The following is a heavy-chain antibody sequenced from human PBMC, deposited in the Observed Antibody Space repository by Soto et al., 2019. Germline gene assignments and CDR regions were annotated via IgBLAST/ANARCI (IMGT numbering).Heavy chain of an antibody. CDR1: GGSISSGGYY. J-gene: IGHJ3*02. D-gene: IGHD3-9*01. CDR3: ARGGGGYDILTGYDAFEI. V-gene: IGHV4-31*03. CDR2: IYYSGST. Sequence: SETLSLTCTVSGGSISSGGYYWSWIRQHPGKGLEWIGYIYYSGSTYYNPSLKSRVTISVDTSKNQFSLKLSSVTAADTAVYYCARGGGGYDILTGYDAFEIWGQGTMVTVSS.